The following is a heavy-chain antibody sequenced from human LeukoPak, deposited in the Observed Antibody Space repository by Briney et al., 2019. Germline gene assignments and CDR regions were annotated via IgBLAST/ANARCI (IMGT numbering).Heavy chain of an antibody. V-gene: IGHV4-34*01. CDR3: AREAGYVWGSYRYAAYFDY. CDR1: GGSFSGYY. CDR2: INHSGST. D-gene: IGHD3-16*02. Sequence: SETLSLTCAVYGGSFSGYYWSWIRQPPGKGLEWLGAINHSGSTNYNPSLKSRVTISVDTSKNQFSLKLSSVTAADTAVYYCAREAGYVWGSYRYAAYFDYWGQGTLVTVSS. J-gene: IGHJ4*02.